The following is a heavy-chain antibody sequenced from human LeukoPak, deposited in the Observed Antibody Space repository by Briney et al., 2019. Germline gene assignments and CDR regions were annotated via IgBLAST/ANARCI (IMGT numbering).Heavy chain of an antibody. CDR1: GYTFTSYG. CDR3: AREGWGIAAAGRDFDY. CDR2: ISAYNGNT. V-gene: IGHV1-18*01. Sequence: ASVRVSCKASGYTFTSYGISWVRQAPGQGLEWMVWISAYNGNTNYAQKLQGRVTMTTDTSTSTAYMELRSLRSDDTAVYYCAREGWGIAAAGRDFDYWGQGTLVTVSS. J-gene: IGHJ4*02. D-gene: IGHD6-13*01.